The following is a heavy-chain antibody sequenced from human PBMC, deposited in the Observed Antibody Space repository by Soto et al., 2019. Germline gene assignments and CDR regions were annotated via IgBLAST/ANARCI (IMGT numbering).Heavy chain of an antibody. V-gene: IGHV3-21*01. CDR2: ISSSSSYI. Sequence: PGGSLRLSCAASGFTFGSYSMNWVRQAPGKGLEWVSSISSSSSYIYYADSVKGRFTISRDNAKNSLYLQMNSLRAEDTAVYYCARETIYYDSSGYSYYFDYWGQGTLVTVSS. CDR3: ARETIYYDSSGYSYYFDY. CDR1: GFTFGSYS. D-gene: IGHD3-22*01. J-gene: IGHJ4*02.